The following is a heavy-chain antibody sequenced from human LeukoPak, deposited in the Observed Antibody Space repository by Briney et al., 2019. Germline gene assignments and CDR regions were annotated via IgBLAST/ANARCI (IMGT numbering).Heavy chain of an antibody. CDR3: ARDHSYYFGSQTSTLDV. V-gene: IGHV4-31*03. Sequence: SETLSLTCTISGASISTGGFYWAWIRQPPGEGLEWIGYIYYTGSVDYNASLKSRLTISLDTSKNRFSLKLNSVTAADTAVYYCARDHSYYFGSQTSTLDVWGQGTAVTVSS. J-gene: IGHJ6*02. CDR2: IYYTGSV. CDR1: GASISTGGFY. D-gene: IGHD3-10*01.